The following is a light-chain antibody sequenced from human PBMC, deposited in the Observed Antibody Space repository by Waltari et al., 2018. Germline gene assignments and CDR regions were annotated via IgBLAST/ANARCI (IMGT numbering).Light chain of an antibody. CDR3: ASYTSASTRVV. CDR2: AVP. CDR1: RSDVGGFDD. J-gene: IGLJ2*01. V-gene: IGLV2-14*01. Sequence: QSALTQPASVSGSPGQSITISCTGTRSDVGGFDDVAWYQQPPDQAPKVVLSAVPNRPSGVSHRFSASKSGNTASLTISGLQAEDEAHYHCASYTSASTRVVFGGGTKLTVL.